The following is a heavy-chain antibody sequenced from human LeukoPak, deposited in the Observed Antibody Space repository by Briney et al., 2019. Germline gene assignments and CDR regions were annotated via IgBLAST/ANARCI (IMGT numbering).Heavy chain of an antibody. CDR3: AREGANDDYSNYYFDY. D-gene: IGHD4-11*01. CDR1: GYTFTGYY. CDR2: INPNSGGT. V-gene: IGHV1-2*02. Sequence: ASVKVSCKASGYTFTGYYMHWVRQAPGQGLEWMGWINPNSGGTNYAQKFQGRVTMTRDTSISTAYMELSSLRSDDTAVYYCAREGANDDYSNYYFDYWGQGTLVTVPS. J-gene: IGHJ4*02.